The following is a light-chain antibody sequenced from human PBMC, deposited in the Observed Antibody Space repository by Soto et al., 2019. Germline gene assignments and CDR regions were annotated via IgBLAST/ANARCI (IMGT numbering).Light chain of an antibody. V-gene: IGKV3-20*01. CDR2: GAS. J-gene: IGKJ1*01. CDR3: QQYGSSPWT. CDR1: QSVSSSY. Sequence: EIALTQSPGTLSLSPGERATLSCRASQSVSSSYLAWYQQKPGQAPRLLIYGASSRATGIPDRFSGSGSGTDFTLTISRLDPEDFAVYYCQQYGSSPWTFGQGTKVDIK.